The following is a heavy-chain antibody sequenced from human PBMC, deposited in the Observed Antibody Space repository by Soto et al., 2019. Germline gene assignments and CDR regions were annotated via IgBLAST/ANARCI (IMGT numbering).Heavy chain of an antibody. Sequence: GGSLRLSCAASGFTFSSDAMSWVRQAPGKGLEWVSAISGSGGSTYYADSVKGRFTISRDNSKNTLYLQMNSLRAEDTAVYYCEKDEVVGASTDYWGQRTLVTVSS. CDR2: ISGSGGST. CDR1: GFTFSSDA. V-gene: IGHV3-23*01. CDR3: EKDEVVGASTDY. D-gene: IGHD1-26*01. J-gene: IGHJ4*02.